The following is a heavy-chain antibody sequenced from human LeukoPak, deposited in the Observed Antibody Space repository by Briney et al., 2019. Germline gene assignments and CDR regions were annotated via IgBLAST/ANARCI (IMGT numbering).Heavy chain of an antibody. Sequence: SGRSLRLSCAASGFTFSSYGMHWVRQAPGKGLEWVAVISYDGSNKYYADSVKGRFTISRDNSKNTLYLQMNSLRAEDTAVYYCAKDRPMATLDYWGQGTLVTVSS. J-gene: IGHJ4*02. D-gene: IGHD5-24*01. CDR1: GFTFSSYG. V-gene: IGHV3-30*18. CDR3: AKDRPMATLDY. CDR2: ISYDGSNK.